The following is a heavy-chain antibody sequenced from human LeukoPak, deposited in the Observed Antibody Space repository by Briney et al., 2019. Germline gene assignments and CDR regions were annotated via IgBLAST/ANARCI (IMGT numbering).Heavy chain of an antibody. CDR1: GFSFDDYA. Sequence: GGSLRLSCAASGFSFDDYAMHWVRQAPGKGLEWVSGISWNSGNIGYADSVKGRFTISRDNVKNSLYLQMNSMRAEDTALYYCAKSLSICSSTSCLTPDIDYWGQGTLVTVSS. CDR2: ISWNSGNI. CDR3: AKSLSICSSTSCLTPDIDY. V-gene: IGHV3-9*01. D-gene: IGHD2-2*01. J-gene: IGHJ4*02.